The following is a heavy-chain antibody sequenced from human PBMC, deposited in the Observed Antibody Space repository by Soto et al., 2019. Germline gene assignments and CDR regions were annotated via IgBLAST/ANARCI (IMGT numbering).Heavy chain of an antibody. D-gene: IGHD6-6*01. V-gene: IGHV5-51*01. CDR2: IYPGDSDT. J-gene: IGHJ1*01. CDR3: SKFKYSTSVRYLQH. Sequence: PGESLKISCKGSGYNFINYWIGWVRQMPGKGLEWMGVIYPGDSDTRYSPSFQGQVTISADKSISTAYLQWTSLKASDTAIYYCSKFKYSTSVRYLQHWGQGTPVTVSS. CDR1: GYNFINYW.